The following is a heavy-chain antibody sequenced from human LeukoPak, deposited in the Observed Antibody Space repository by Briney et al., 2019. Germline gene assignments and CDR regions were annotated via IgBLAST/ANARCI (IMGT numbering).Heavy chain of an antibody. D-gene: IGHD5-12*01. V-gene: IGHV6-1*01. Sequence: SQTLSLTCAISGDSVSSNSAAWSWVRQSPSRGLEWLGRTYYRSKWYYDYAVSVKSRITINPDTSKNQFSLQLNTVTPEDTAVYYCARGATAYFDYWGQGTLVTVSS. CDR3: ARGATAYFDY. CDR2: TYYRSKWYY. J-gene: IGHJ4*02. CDR1: GDSVSSNSAA.